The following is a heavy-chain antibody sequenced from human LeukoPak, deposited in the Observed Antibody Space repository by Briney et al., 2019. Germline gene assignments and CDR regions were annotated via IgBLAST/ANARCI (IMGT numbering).Heavy chain of an antibody. D-gene: IGHD1-26*01. CDR1: GGSISSSNW. J-gene: IGHJ4*02. V-gene: IGHV4-4*02. CDR2: IYHSGST. CDR3: ARPLTRSGSYYV. Sequence: PSETLSLTCAVSGGSISSSNWWSWVRQPPGKGLEWIGEIYHSGSTYYNPSLKSRVTISVDTSKNQLSLKLSSVTAADTAVYYCARPLTRSGSYYVWGQGILVTVSS.